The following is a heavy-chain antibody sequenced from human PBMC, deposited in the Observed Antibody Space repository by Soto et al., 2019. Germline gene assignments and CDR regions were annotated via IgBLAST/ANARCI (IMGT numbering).Heavy chain of an antibody. V-gene: IGHV3-30*18. J-gene: IGHJ6*02. CDR1: GFTFSSYG. D-gene: IGHD3-9*01. CDR2: ISYDGSNK. CDR3: AKGLGYFGYGMDV. Sequence: GGSLRLSCAASGFTFSSYGMHWVRQAPGKGLEWVAVISYDGSNKYYADSVKGRFTISRDNSKNTLYLQMNSLRAEDTAVYYCAKGLGYFGYGMDVWGQGTTVTVSS.